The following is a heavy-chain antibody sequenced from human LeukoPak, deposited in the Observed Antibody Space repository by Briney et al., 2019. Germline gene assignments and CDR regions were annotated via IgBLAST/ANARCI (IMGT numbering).Heavy chain of an antibody. CDR1: GGTFSSYA. V-gene: IGHV1-2*02. CDR2: INPNSGGT. Sequence: ASVKVSCKASGGTFSSYAISWVRQAPGQGLEWTGWINPNSGGTNHAQKFQGRVTMTRDTSISTAYMELSRLRSDDTAVYYCARVRYSGYNYHAFDIWGQGTMFTVSS. CDR3: ARVRYSGYNYHAFDI. J-gene: IGHJ3*02. D-gene: IGHD5-12*01.